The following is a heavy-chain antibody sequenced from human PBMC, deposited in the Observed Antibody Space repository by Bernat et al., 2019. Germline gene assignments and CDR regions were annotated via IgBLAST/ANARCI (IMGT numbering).Heavy chain of an antibody. CDR1: GGSFNGYY. CDR2: INHSGST. D-gene: IGHD3-10*01. CDR3: ARDPWGSGSYHT. J-gene: IGHJ4*02. V-gene: IGHV4-34*01. Sequence: QVQLQQWGAGLLKPSETLSLTCAVYGGSFNGYYWSWIRQSPGKGLEWIGEINHSGSTSYNPSLKSRVTISVDTSKNQFSLKLSSVTAADTAVYYCARDPWGSGSYHTWGQGTLVTVSS.